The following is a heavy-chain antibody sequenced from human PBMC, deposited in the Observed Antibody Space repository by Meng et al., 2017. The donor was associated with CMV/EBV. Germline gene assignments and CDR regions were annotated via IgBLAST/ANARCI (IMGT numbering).Heavy chain of an antibody. CDR2: IYYSGST. D-gene: IGHD7-27*01. J-gene: IGHJ4*02. V-gene: IGHV4-61*01. CDR1: AGSVSSGSYY. CDR3: ARVVLGTGGFDY. Sequence: SAGSVSSGSYYWSWIRQPPGKGRKWIRYIYYSGSTSYHPSLKSRVTISVDTSTNQFSLKLSSVTAADTAVYYCARVVLGTGGFDYWGQGTLVTVSS.